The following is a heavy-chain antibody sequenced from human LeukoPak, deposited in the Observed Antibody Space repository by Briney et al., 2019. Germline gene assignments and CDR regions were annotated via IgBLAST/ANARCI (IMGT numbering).Heavy chain of an antibody. CDR1: GGSLSNYY. J-gene: IGHJ5*02. D-gene: IGHD3-10*01. CDR2: INHSGST. Sequence: SETLSLTCAVYGGSLSNYYWSWIRQPPGKGLEWIGEINHSGSTKFNPSLKSRVTILVDMSKSQFSLELRSVTSVDTAVYYCARGPASGSDFAWFDPWGQGTLVTVSS. V-gene: IGHV4-34*01. CDR3: ARGPASGSDFAWFDP.